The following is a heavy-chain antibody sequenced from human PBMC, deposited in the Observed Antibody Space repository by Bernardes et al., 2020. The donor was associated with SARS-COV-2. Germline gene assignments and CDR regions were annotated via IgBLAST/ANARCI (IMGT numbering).Heavy chain of an antibody. D-gene: IGHD7-27*01. CDR1: GFTISSSS. V-gene: IGHV3-53*01. Sequence: GGSLRLSCAISGFTISSSSVSWVRQAPGKGLEWVSVYYSNGATYYADSVKGRYTISRGNSKETVDLQMNNLRAEDTAVYYCARGAYPNWGSSFFDSWGRGTLVTVSS. CDR2: YYSNGAT. CDR3: ARGAYPNWGSSFFDS. J-gene: IGHJ5*01.